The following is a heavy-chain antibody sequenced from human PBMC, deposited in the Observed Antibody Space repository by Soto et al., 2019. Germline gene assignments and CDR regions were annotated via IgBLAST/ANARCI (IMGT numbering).Heavy chain of an antibody. Sequence: QLQLQDSGPGLVKPSETLSLTCTVSGGSVSSSSYYWGWVRQPPGKGLEWIGSVYYSGSTYYNPSLVSRVTISVDKCKNQFSLKLMSLSAADTAVYYCGRLEGLATISYYFDYWGQGALVTVSS. CDR3: GRLEGLATISYYFDY. CDR2: VYYSGST. V-gene: IGHV4-39*01. J-gene: IGHJ4*02. CDR1: GGSVSSSSYY. D-gene: IGHD3-9*01.